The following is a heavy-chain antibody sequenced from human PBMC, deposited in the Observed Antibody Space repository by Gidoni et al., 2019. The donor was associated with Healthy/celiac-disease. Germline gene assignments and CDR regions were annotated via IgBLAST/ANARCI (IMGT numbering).Heavy chain of an antibody. V-gene: IGHV3-23*01. CDR1: GSNFSIYA. Sequence: EVQLLECGGEVVRTGGSLRHSCAASGSNFSIYAICWVRQAPGKGLECVSAISGSGVSTYYADSVKGRFTISRDNPKNTLYLQMNRLRAEDTAVYYCAKVQKNTSSSSGAFDIWGQGTMVTVSS. CDR2: ISGSGVST. J-gene: IGHJ3*02. D-gene: IGHD6-6*01. CDR3: AKVQKNTSSSSGAFDI.